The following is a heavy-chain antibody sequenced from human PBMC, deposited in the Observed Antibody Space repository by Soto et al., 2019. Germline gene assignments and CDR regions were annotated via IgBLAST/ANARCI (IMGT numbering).Heavy chain of an antibody. Sequence: SLKISCKGSGYSFTSYWIGWVRQMPGKGLEWMGIIYPGDSDTRYSPSFQGQVTISADKSISTAYLQWSSLKASDTAMYYCARQRSGSDSSGYYYFDYWGQGTRVTVSS. D-gene: IGHD3-22*01. V-gene: IGHV5-51*01. CDR3: ARQRSGSDSSGYYYFDY. J-gene: IGHJ4*02. CDR2: IYPGDSDT. CDR1: GYSFTSYW.